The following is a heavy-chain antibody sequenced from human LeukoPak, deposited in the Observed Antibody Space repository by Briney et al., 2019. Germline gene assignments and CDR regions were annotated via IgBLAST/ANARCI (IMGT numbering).Heavy chain of an antibody. CDR2: FDPEDGET. V-gene: IGHV1-24*01. J-gene: IGHJ4*02. Sequence: ASVKVSCKASGYTLTELSMHWVRQAPGKGLEWMGGFDPEDGETIYAQKFQGRVTMTEDTSTDTAYMELSSLRSEDTAVYYCATDLTTVTTNNYWGQGTLVTVSS. D-gene: IGHD4-17*01. CDR1: GYTLTELS. CDR3: ATDLTTVTTNNY.